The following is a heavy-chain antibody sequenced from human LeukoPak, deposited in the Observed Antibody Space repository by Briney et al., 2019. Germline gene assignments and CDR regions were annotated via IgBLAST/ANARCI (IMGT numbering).Heavy chain of an antibody. CDR3: ARGGNIAARPNNWFDP. V-gene: IGHV5-51*01. CDR1: GYSFTSYW. CDR2: IYPGDSDT. D-gene: IGHD6-6*01. Sequence: GESLNISSKGSGYSFTSYWIGWVRPMPGKGLEWMGIIYPGDSDTRYSPSFQGQVTISADRSISTAYLQWSSLKASDTAMYYCARGGNIAARPNNWFDPWGQGTLVTVSS. J-gene: IGHJ5*02.